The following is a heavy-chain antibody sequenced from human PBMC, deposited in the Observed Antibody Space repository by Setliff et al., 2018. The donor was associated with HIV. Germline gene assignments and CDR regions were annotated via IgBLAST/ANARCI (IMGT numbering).Heavy chain of an antibody. V-gene: IGHV3-33*01. J-gene: IGHJ3*01. Sequence: PGGSLRLSCVASEFTFSSYAMHWIRQGSGKGLEWVAVIWYDGSNKYYADSVKGRFTVSRDNSKNSLYLQMNSLRAEDTAVYYCTRDPRLVDFWGQGTMVTVSS. D-gene: IGHD2-8*02. CDR2: IWYDGSNK. CDR1: EFTFSSYA. CDR3: TRDPRLVDF.